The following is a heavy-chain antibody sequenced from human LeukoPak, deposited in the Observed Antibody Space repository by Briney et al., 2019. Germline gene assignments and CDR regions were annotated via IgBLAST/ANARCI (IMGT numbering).Heavy chain of an antibody. D-gene: IGHD3-10*01. Sequence: ASVKVSCKASGYTFTSYGISWVRRAPGQGPEWMGWISPYNGNTNYAQKLQGRATMTTDTSTSTAYMELRSLRSDDTAVYYCARHFYGSGTYYHFDYWGQGTLVTVSS. CDR1: GYTFTSYG. J-gene: IGHJ4*02. V-gene: IGHV1-18*01. CDR3: ARHFYGSGTYYHFDY. CDR2: ISPYNGNT.